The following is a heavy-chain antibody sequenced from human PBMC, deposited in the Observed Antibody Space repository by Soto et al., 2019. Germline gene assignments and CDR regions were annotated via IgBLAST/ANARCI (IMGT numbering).Heavy chain of an antibody. J-gene: IGHJ4*02. V-gene: IGHV3-7*05. CDR1: GFTFSRYW. CDR3: ARDGVGWDY. CDR2: IKHGGSEQ. D-gene: IGHD6-19*01. Sequence: EVELVESGGTLVQPGGSLRLSCAASGFTFSRYWMSWVRQAPGKGLEWVANIKHGGSEQYYVDSVKGRFTISKDDARSSLYLQMNSLKVEDTAVYYCARDGVGWDYWGQGTLVTVSS.